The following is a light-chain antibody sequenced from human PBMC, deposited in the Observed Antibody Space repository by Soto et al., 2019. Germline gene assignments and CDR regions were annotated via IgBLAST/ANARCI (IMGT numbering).Light chain of an antibody. J-gene: IGLJ1*01. Sequence: QSALTQPASVSRSPRQSITISCTGTSSDVDGYNYVSWYQQHPGKAPKLMIYDVSNRPSGVSNRFSGSKSGNTASLTISGLQAEDEADYYCSSYTSSSTLLYVFGTGTKVTVL. CDR2: DVS. V-gene: IGLV2-14*01. CDR3: SSYTSSSTLLYV. CDR1: SSDVDGYNY.